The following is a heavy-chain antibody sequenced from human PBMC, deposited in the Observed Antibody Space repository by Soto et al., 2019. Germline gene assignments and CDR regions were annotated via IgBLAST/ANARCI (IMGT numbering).Heavy chain of an antibody. V-gene: IGHV1-18*01. J-gene: IGHJ6*02. CDR1: GYTFTSYG. CDR2: ISAYNGNT. Sequence: ASVKVSCKASGYTFTSYGISWVRQAPGQGLEWMGWISAYNGNTNYAQKLQGRVTMTTDTSTSTAYMELRSLRSDDTAVYYCARDYVGAYCSSTSCYSDYYYGMDVWGQGTTVTV. D-gene: IGHD2-2*01. CDR3: ARDYVGAYCSSTSCYSDYYYGMDV.